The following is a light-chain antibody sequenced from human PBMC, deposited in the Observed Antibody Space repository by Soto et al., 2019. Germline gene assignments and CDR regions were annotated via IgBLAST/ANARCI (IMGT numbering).Light chain of an antibody. CDR3: QQYTNTNNPWM. CDR1: QTISTW. J-gene: IGKJ1*01. Sequence: DIQVNQSPPTLSASVGDRVTITCRASQTISTWMAWYRQKPGKAPKLLVYDASTLQSGVASRFSGSGSGTEFTLIISGLQPDDSATYYCQQYTNTNNPWMLGQGTKVDIK. CDR2: DAS. V-gene: IGKV1-5*01.